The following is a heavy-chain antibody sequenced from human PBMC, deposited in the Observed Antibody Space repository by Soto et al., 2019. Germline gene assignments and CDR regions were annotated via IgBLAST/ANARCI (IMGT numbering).Heavy chain of an antibody. CDR1: GYSFTSYW. CDR2: IYPGDSDT. V-gene: IGHV5-51*01. J-gene: IGHJ5*02. Sequence: GESLKISCKGSGYSFTSYWIGWVRQMPGKGLEWMGIIYPGDSDTRYSPSFQGQVTISADKSISTAYLQWSSLKASDTAMYYCARKATGYNTGVATIDWFDPWGQGTLVTVSS. D-gene: IGHD5-12*01. CDR3: ARKATGYNTGVATIDWFDP.